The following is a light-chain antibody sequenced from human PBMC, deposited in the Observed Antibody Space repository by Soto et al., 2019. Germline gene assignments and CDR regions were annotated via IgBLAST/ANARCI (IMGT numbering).Light chain of an antibody. V-gene: IGLV2-14*01. Sequence: QSALTQPASVSGSPGQSNTISCTGTSSDVGGYNYVSWYQQHPGKAPKLMIYDVSNRPSGVSNRFSGSKSGNTASLTISGLQADDESDYYCSSYTSSSTPHVVFGGGTKLTVL. CDR2: DVS. J-gene: IGLJ2*01. CDR3: SSYTSSSTPHVV. CDR1: SSDVGGYNY.